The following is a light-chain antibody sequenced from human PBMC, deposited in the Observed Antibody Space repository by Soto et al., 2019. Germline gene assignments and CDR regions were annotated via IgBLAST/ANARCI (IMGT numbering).Light chain of an antibody. CDR2: GAT. CDR3: QQYKSWPRT. V-gene: IGKV3-15*01. Sequence: EIGMTQSPATLSVSPGERATLSCRASQSVSSNLAWYQQKPGQAPRLLLYGATTRATGLPARFSGSGSGREFTLTISSLQPEDVAVYTCQQYKSWPRTFGQGTKVEIK. CDR1: QSVSSN. J-gene: IGKJ1*01.